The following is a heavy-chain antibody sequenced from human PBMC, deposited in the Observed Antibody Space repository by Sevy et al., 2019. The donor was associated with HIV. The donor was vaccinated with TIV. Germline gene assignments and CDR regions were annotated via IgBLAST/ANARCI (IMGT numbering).Heavy chain of an antibody. CDR2: IKSKSDGGTT. D-gene: IGHD3-16*01. CDR1: GFTFNNVW. CDR3: TTGGSLFQH. V-gene: IGHV3-15*01. Sequence: GGSLRLSCAASGFTFNNVWMSWVRQAPGKGLEWVAHIKSKSDGGTTDYAAPVRGRFTISRDDSKNTLYLQINSLKTEDTAVYYCTTGGSLFQHWGQGTLVTVSS. J-gene: IGHJ1*01.